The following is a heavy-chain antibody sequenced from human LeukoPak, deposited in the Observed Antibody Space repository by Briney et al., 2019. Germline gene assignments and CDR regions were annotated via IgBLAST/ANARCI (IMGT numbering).Heavy chain of an antibody. V-gene: IGHV4-59*12. D-gene: IGHD3-16*01. Sequence: SETLSLTCTVSGGSIGSYYWTWIRQSPGKGLEWIGYIYYTGSTNYNPSLKSRVTISLDTSKIQFSLKLSSVTAADTAVYYCARGGAQFDCWGQGTLVTVSS. J-gene: IGHJ4*02. CDR2: IYYTGST. CDR1: GGSIGSYY. CDR3: ARGGAQFDC.